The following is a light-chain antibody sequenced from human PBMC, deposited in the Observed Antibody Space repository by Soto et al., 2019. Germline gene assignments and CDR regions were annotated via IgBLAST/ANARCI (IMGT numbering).Light chain of an antibody. Sequence: DIQMTQSPSTLSASVGDRVTITCRASQSISSWLAWYQQKPGKAPKLLIHFASTLESGVPSRFSGSGSGTDFTLTISSLQPDDFATYYCQHYSTYSEWSFWQGTKVEI. CDR3: QHYSTYSEWS. J-gene: IGKJ1*01. V-gene: IGKV1-5*01. CDR1: QSISSW. CDR2: FAS.